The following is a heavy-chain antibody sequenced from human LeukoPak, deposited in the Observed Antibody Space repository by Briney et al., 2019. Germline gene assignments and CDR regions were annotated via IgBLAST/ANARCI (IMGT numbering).Heavy chain of an antibody. D-gene: IGHD3-16*01. J-gene: IGHJ6*03. CDR2: IDTRGST. CDR1: GGPISSYY. CDR3: ARNPGERYYYMDV. V-gene: IGHV4-4*07. Sequence: SETLSLTCTVAGGPISSYYWRWIRQPAGKGLEWIGRIDTRGSTNSNTSVKSQVTLSVDKSKNQFSLKLSSVSGADTAVYYCARNPGERYYYMDVWGKGTTVTVSS.